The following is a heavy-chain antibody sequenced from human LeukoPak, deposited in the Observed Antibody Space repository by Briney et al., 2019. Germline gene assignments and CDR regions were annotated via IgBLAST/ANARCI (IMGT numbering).Heavy chain of an antibody. D-gene: IGHD6-13*01. CDR3: ARDSSRWSYYYYGMDV. CDR2: IWYDGSNK. Sequence: GGSLRLSCAASGFTFSSYGMHWVRQAPGKGLEWVAVIWYDGSNKYYADSVKGRFTISRDNSKNTLYLQMNSLRAEDTAVYYCARDSSRWSYYYYGMDVWGQGTTVTVSS. V-gene: IGHV3-33*01. J-gene: IGHJ6*02. CDR1: GFTFSSYG.